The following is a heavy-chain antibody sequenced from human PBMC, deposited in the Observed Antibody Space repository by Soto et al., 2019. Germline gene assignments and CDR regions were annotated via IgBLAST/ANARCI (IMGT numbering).Heavy chain of an antibody. V-gene: IGHV4-39*01. CDR1: GGSISSSSYY. D-gene: IGHD3-10*01. CDR3: ARHNFGSRITMVRGVISYGMDV. J-gene: IGHJ6*02. Sequence: PSETLSLTCTVSGGSISSSSYYWGWIRQPPGKGLEWIGSIYYSGSTYYNPSLKSRVTISVDTSKNQFSLKLSSVTAADTAVYYCARHNFGSRITMVRGVISYGMDVWGQGTTVTVSS. CDR2: IYYSGST.